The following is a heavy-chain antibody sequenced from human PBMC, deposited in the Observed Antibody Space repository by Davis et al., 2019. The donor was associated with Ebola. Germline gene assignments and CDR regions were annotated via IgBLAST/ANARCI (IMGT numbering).Heavy chain of an antibody. CDR3: VRVGRGAY. J-gene: IGHJ4*02. CDR2: IYDSGRT. V-gene: IGHV4-59*11. CDR1: DGSISSHY. Sequence: PSETLSLTCSFSDGSISSHYWNWIRQPPGKGLEWVGIIYDSGRTNYNPSLKRRVTISADTSKNQFSLNLRSVTAADTAVYYCVRVGRGAYWGQGTLVTVSS.